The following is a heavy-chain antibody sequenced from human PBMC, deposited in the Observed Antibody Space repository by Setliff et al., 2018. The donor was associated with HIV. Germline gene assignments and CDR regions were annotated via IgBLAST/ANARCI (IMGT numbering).Heavy chain of an antibody. CDR2: IAHSGGT. Sequence: SETLSLTCAFYGESMSGYFWTWIRQSPGTGLEWLGEIAHSGGTNYKSSLKSRLTTSVDPSRNQFSLRLTSVTVADTAVYYCVRGRDFIVRHLHFTAGGAYDVWGPGTLVTVSS. CDR1: GESMSGYF. D-gene: IGHD2-21*01. CDR3: VRGRDFIVRHLHFTAGGAYDV. V-gene: IGHV4-34*01. J-gene: IGHJ3*01.